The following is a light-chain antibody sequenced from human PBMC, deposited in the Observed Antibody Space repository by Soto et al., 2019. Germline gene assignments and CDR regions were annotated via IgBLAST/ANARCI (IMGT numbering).Light chain of an antibody. CDR1: QSVRSN. CDR2: GAS. J-gene: IGKJ5*01. Sequence: DIVLTQSPGTLSLSPGERATLSCRASQSVRSNLAWYQQKPGQAHRLLIYGASSRATGIPDRFSGSVSGTDFTLTISRLEPEEFAVYYCQQYGSSPITFGQGTRLEIK. V-gene: IGKV3-20*01. CDR3: QQYGSSPIT.